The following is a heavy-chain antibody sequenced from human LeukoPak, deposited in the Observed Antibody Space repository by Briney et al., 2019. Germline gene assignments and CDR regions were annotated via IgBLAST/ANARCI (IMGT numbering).Heavy chain of an antibody. D-gene: IGHD1-1*01. CDR3: ARGPPNWRYDY. CDR2: MSPNSGDT. Sequence: ASVKVSCKASGYTFTSYDFNWVRQATGQRPEWMGWMSPNSGDTGYAQKFQDRVTMTRNTSISTAYMELSSLRSDDTAVYYCARGPPNWRYDYWGPGTLVTVSS. CDR1: GYTFTSYD. J-gene: IGHJ4*02. V-gene: IGHV1-8*01.